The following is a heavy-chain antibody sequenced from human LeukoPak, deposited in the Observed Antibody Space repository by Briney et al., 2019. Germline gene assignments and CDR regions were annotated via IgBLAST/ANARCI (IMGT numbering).Heavy chain of an antibody. CDR3: SRVWRFLDARSHYYMDV. V-gene: IGHV3-20*03. D-gene: IGHD3-3*01. CDR2: INWNGGST. CDR1: GFTFVYDG. J-gene: IGHJ6*03. Sequence: GGALRLSFSASGFTFVYDGMGWVRQATGKGVELVSGINWNGGSTGYAASLKGRVTISIDKAKNYLSLEMNSLRAGDTALYYCSRVWRFLDARSHYYMDVWGKGTTVSVSS.